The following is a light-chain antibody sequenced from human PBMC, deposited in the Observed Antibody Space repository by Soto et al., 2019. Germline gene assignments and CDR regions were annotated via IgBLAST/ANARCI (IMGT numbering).Light chain of an antibody. V-gene: IGKV1-39*01. CDR3: QQSYNSPHP. CDR2: AAS. Sequence: DIQMTQSPSSLSASVGDEVTITCRASHTIMTYLNWYQLKPGKPPRLLIYAASSLQSGVPSRFSGSGSATDFTLTINSLQPEYFAAYSCQQSYNSPHPFGQGTKVEIK. J-gene: IGKJ1*01. CDR1: HTIMTY.